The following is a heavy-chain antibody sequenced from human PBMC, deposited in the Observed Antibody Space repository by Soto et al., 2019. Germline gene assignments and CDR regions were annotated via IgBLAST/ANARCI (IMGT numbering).Heavy chain of an antibody. V-gene: IGHV1-69*01. CDR1: GGTFSSYA. Sequence: QVQLVQSGAEVKKPVSSVKVSCKASGGTFSSYAISWVRQAPGQGLEWMGGIIPIFGTANYAQKFQGRVTITADESTSTAYMELSSLRSEDTAVYYCARAVSSMRYNWFDPWGQGTLVTVSS. CDR3: ARAVSSMRYNWFDP. D-gene: IGHD2-2*01. CDR2: IIPIFGTA. J-gene: IGHJ5*02.